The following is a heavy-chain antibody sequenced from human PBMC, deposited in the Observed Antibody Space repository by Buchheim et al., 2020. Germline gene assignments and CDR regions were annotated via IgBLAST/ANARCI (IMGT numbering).Heavy chain of an antibody. J-gene: IGHJ4*02. Sequence: QVQLVESGGGVVQPGRSLRLSCAASGFTFSSYGMHWVRQAPGKGLEWVAGISYDGSKKYYADSVKGRFTISRDNSKNTLYLQMNSLRAEDTAVYYCAKVSYDSSGYVDYWGQGTL. CDR1: GFTFSSYG. D-gene: IGHD3-22*01. CDR2: ISYDGSKK. CDR3: AKVSYDSSGYVDY. V-gene: IGHV3-30*18.